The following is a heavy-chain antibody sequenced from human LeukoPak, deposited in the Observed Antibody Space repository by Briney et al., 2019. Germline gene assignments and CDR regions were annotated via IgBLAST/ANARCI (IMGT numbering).Heavy chain of an antibody. V-gene: IGHV1-2*02. CDR2: INPNSGGT. D-gene: IGHD6-19*01. CDR1: GYTFTGYY. J-gene: IGHJ4*02. Sequence: GASVKVSCKASGYTFTGYYMRWVRQAPGQGLGWMGWINPNSGGTNHAQKFQGRVTMTRDTSISTAYMELSRLRSDDTAVYYCARGWQWLVSYWGQGTLVTVSS. CDR3: ARGWQWLVSY.